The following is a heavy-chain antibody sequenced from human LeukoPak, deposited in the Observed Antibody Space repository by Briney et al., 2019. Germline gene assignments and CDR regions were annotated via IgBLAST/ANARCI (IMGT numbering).Heavy chain of an antibody. CDR2: IIPIFGTA. D-gene: IGHD6-13*01. V-gene: IGHV1-69*05. CDR1: GGTFSSYA. CDR3: ASRGSSSLSAFDI. Sequence: VKVSCKASGGTFSSYAISWVRQAPGQGLEWMGGIIPIFGTANYAQKFQGRVTITTDESTSTAYMELSSLRSEDTAVYYCASRGSSSLSAFDIWGQGTMVTVSS. J-gene: IGHJ3*02.